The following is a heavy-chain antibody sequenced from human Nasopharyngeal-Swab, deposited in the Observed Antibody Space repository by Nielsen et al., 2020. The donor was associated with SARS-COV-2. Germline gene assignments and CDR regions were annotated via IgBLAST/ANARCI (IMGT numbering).Heavy chain of an antibody. CDR2: INPSGGST. CDR3: ARVKKTYYYGSGEGHGDY. D-gene: IGHD3-10*01. CDR1: GYTFTRYY. V-gene: IGHV1-46*01. J-gene: IGHJ4*02. Sequence: ASVKVSCKASGYTFTRYYMYWVRQAPGQGLEWMGIINPSGGSTSYAQKFQGRVTMTRDTSTSTVYMELSSLRSEDTAVYYCARVKKTYYYGSGEGHGDYWGQGTLVTVSS.